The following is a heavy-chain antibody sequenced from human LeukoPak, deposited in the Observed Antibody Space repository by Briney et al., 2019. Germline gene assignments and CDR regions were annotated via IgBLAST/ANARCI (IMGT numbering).Heavy chain of an antibody. D-gene: IGHD3-10*01. CDR1: GFTFSSYW. J-gene: IGHJ4*02. CDR3: ARDLEGSGSFYRPSYDY. CDR2: VNQGGTEK. Sequence: PGGSLRLSCAASGFTFSSYWMSWVRQAPGKGLEWVANVNQGGTEKYYVDSVKGRFTISRDNAKNSLYLQMNSLRAEDTAVYYCARDLEGSGSFYRPSYDYWGQGTLVTVSS. V-gene: IGHV3-7*01.